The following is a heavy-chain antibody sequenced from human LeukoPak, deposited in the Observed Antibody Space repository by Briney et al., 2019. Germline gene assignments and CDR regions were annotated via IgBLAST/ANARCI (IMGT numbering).Heavy chain of an antibody. J-gene: IGHJ4*02. V-gene: IGHV3-48*01. CDR2: ISSGSGTI. Sequence: PGGSLRLSCAASGFTFGYYGMNWVRQAPGKGLEWISYISSGSGTIYYADSVKGRFSISRDDAKSSLYLQVNSLRVEDTAVYYCARAASAWADDYWGQGALVTVSS. CDR1: GFTFGYYG. D-gene: IGHD6-19*01. CDR3: ARAASAWADDY.